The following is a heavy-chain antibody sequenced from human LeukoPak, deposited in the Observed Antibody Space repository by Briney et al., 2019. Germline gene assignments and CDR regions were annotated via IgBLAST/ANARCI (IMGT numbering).Heavy chain of an antibody. J-gene: IGHJ4*02. V-gene: IGHV4-59*01. CDR2: IYYSGST. CDR1: GGSISSYY. D-gene: IGHD3-22*01. CDR3: ARGKYYYDSSGYYYFDY. Sequence: SETLSLTCTVSGGSISSYYWSWIRQPPGKGLEWIGYIYYSGSTNYNPSLKSRVTISVDTSKNQFSLKLSSVTAADTAVYYCARGKYYYDSSGYYYFDYWGQGTLVTVSS.